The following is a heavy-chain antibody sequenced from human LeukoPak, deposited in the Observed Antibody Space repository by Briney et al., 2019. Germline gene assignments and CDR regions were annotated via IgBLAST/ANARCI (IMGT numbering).Heavy chain of an antibody. V-gene: IGHV5-51*01. J-gene: IGHJ4*02. CDR2: IYPGDSDT. CDR3: ARRGSGWYWDY. CDR1: GYRFTSYW. Sequence: GEALKISFQGSGYRFTSYWIGWVRPMPGKGLGWMGIIYPGDSDTRYRPSFQGQVTISADKSISTAYLQWSSLKASDTAMYYCARRGSGWYWDYWGQGTLVTVSS. D-gene: IGHD6-19*01.